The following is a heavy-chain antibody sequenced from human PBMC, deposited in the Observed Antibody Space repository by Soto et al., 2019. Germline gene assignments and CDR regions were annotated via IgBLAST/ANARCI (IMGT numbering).Heavy chain of an antibody. CDR2: IIPMFGTA. J-gene: IGHJ6*02. CDR1: GWTFSSYA. V-gene: IGHV1-69*13. CDR3: ARDLCINMVRDYCYGMDV. Sequence: SVEVFCKASGWTFSSYAISWVRRAPGQGLEWMGGIIPMFGTATYAQKFQGRVTITADESTSTAYMELSSLRSEDKAVYYCARDLCINMVRDYCYGMDVWAQGTTVTVSS. D-gene: IGHD3-10*01.